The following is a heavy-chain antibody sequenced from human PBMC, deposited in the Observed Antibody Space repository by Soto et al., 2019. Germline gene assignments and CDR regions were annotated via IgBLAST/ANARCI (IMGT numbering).Heavy chain of an antibody. D-gene: IGHD2-8*02. J-gene: IGHJ4*02. CDR1: GGSFSGYY. CDR2: INHSGST. CDR3: ARDKITGLCDY. Sequence: QVQLQQWGAGLLKPSETLSLTCAVYGGSFSGYYWTWIRQPPGTGLEWIGEINHSGSTNYNPSLKSRITISVDKSKHQCPLKLTSVTAADAAVYYCARDKITGLCDYWGQGTLVTVSS. V-gene: IGHV4-34*01.